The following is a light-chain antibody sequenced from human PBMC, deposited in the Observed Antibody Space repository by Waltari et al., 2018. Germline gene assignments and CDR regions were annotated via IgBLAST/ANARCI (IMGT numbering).Light chain of an antibody. J-gene: IGLJ1*01. Sequence: QSALTQPRSVSGPPGQAVTIPCPGTSRDVCGSPFVSWFQQLPGSAPKLLIYDVSERPPGVPDRFSGSKSANTASLTISGLQAEDEADYYCCSYVDTYTYVFGPGTRVIVL. CDR2: DVS. CDR1: SRDVCGSPF. V-gene: IGLV2-11*01. CDR3: CSYVDTYTYV.